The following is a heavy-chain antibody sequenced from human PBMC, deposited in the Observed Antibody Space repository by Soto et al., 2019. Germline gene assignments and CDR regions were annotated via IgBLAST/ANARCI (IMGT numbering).Heavy chain of an antibody. CDR2: FYSGGST. D-gene: IGHD2-15*01. CDR3: TRDGRYCGGGSCLDY. V-gene: IGHV3-66*01. J-gene: IGHJ4*02. CDR1: GFTVSGNY. Sequence: EAQLVESGGGLVQPGGSLRLSCAASGFTVSGNYMSWVRQAPGKGLEWVSLFYSGGSTYYADSVKGRFTISRDNPKDTLFLQMNSLRAEDTAVYYCTRDGRYCGGGSCLDYWGQGTLVTVSS.